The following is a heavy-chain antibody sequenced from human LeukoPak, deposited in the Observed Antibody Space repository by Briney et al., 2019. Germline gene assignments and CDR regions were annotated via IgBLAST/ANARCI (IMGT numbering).Heavy chain of an antibody. V-gene: IGHV3-23*01. D-gene: IGHD3-22*01. J-gene: IGHJ4*02. CDR3: ARDRGRYDDSRGFYWGYYFDS. Sequence: GGSLRLSCAASGFTFSSYAMSWVRQAPGKGLEWVSEISGSGDNTYYADSVKGRFTISRDNSKDTLYLQMSSVRVDDTAVYYCARDRGRYDDSRGFYWGYYFDSWGQGILVTVST. CDR2: ISGSGDNT. CDR1: GFTFSSYA.